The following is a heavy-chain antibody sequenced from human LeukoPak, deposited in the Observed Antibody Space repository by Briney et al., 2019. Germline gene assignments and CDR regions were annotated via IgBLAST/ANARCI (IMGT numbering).Heavy chain of an antibody. CDR2: MYHSGST. D-gene: IGHD3-10*01. J-gene: IGHJ2*01. CDR1: GVPISSSNW. Sequence: SEALSLTCAGFGVPISSSNWWSWVRQPPGKGLEWIGEMYHSGSTNYNPSLKSRVTISVDKSKNQFSLKLSSVTAADTPVYYCARWVLWFGESPHFYLWGRGTLGTVSS. CDR3: ARWVLWFGESPHFYL. V-gene: IGHV4-4*02.